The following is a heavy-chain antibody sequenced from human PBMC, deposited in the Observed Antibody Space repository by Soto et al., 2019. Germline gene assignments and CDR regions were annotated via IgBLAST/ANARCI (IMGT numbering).Heavy chain of an antibody. J-gene: IGHJ4*02. CDR1: GFTFSSYA. Sequence: PGGSLRLSCAASGFTFSSYAMGWVRQGPGKGLEWVAVVSIGGSTHYADSVRGRFTISRDNSKNTLSLQMNSLTAEDTAVYYCATSFRYFDNWGQGTRVTVSS. CDR2: VSIGGST. V-gene: IGHV3-23*01. CDR3: ATSFRYFDN.